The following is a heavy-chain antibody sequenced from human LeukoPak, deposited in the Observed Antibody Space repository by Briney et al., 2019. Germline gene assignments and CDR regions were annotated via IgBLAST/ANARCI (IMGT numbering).Heavy chain of an antibody. D-gene: IGHD3-22*01. CDR3: AKVYDSSGYYYVTHDYFDY. J-gene: IGHJ4*02. V-gene: IGHV3-30*18. CDR1: GFTFSSYG. Sequence: GGSLRLSCAASGFTFSSYGMHWVRQAPGKGLEWVAVISYDGSNKYYADSVKGRFTISRDNSKNTLYLQMNSLRAEDTAVYYCAKVYDSSGYYYVTHDYFDYCGQGTLVTVSS. CDR2: ISYDGSNK.